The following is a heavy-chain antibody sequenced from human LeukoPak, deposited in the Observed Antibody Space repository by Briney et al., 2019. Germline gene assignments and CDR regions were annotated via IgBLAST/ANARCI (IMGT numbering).Heavy chain of an antibody. D-gene: IGHD3-9*01. J-gene: IGHJ6*03. CDR3: AKVAYYDILTGYYDYYYMDV. V-gene: IGHV3-23*01. CDR1: GFTFSSYA. Sequence: GGSLRLSCAASGFTFSSYAMSWVRQAPGKGLEWVSAISGSGGSTYYADSVKGRFTISRDNSKNTLYLQMNSLRAEDTAVYYCAKVAYYDILTGYYDYYYMDVWGKGTTVTVSS. CDR2: ISGSGGST.